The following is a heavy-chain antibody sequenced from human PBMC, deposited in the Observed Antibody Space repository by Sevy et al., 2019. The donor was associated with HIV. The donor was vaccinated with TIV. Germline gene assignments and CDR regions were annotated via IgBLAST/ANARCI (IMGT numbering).Heavy chain of an antibody. CDR2: IYYSGST. Sequence: ETLSLTCTVSGGSISSYYWSWIRQPPGKGLEWIGFIYYSGSTNYNPSLKSRVTISVDTSKNQFSLKLSSVTAADTAVYYCARYYDFWSAFDPWGQGTLVTVSS. CDR3: ARYYDFWSAFDP. D-gene: IGHD3-3*01. J-gene: IGHJ5*02. CDR1: GGSISSYY. V-gene: IGHV4-59*01.